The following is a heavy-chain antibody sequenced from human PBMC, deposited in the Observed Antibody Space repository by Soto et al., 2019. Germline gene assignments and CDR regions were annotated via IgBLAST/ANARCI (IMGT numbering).Heavy chain of an antibody. CDR1: GFTVNNHA. V-gene: IGHV3-23*01. CDR3: ARGSRDSYPGSRIFDL. Sequence: HPGGSLRLSCAASGFTVNNHAMHWVRQAPGEGLEWVSGFAGDFINTRYADSVRGRFTISRDTSKNTLSLQMDSLRVEDTAIYFCARGSRDSYPGSRIFDLWGRGTRVTVSS. CDR2: FAGDFINT. J-gene: IGHJ4*02. D-gene: IGHD3-10*01.